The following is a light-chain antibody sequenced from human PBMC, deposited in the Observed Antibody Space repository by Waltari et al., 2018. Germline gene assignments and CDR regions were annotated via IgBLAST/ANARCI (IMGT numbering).Light chain of an antibody. Sequence: IVLTQSPGTPSLCPGERATPSCRASQSVSRSLAWYQQKPGQAPKLLIYGASTRATGIPDRFTGSGSGTDFSLTISSLEPEDFAIYFCQHYVRLPATFGQGTKVEIK. J-gene: IGKJ1*01. V-gene: IGKV3-20*01. CDR1: QSVSRS. CDR3: QHYVRLPAT. CDR2: GAS.